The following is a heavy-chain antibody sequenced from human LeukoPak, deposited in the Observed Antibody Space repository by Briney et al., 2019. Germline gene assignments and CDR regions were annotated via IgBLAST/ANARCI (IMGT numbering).Heavy chain of an antibody. Sequence: PSETLSLTCTVSGGSISSGNYYWSWIRQPAGKGLERIGRIYTSGSTNFHPSLKSRVTISVDTSKNQFSLKLSSVTAADTAVYYCARGLYYYASGSYNFDYWGQGTLVTVSS. CDR1: GGSISSGNYY. V-gene: IGHV4-61*02. CDR3: ARGLYYYASGSYNFDY. CDR2: IYTSGST. J-gene: IGHJ4*02. D-gene: IGHD3-10*01.